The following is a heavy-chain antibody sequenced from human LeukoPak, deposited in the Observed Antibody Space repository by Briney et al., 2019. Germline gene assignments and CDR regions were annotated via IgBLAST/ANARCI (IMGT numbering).Heavy chain of an antibody. Sequence: SETLSLTCTVSGGSISSYYWSWIRQPAGKGLESIGHISTSGSTNYNPSLKSRVTISVDTSRNQFSLKLSSVTAADTAVYYCARGLWFGDENPPYFDYWGQGILVTVSS. V-gene: IGHV4-4*07. D-gene: IGHD3-10*01. CDR2: ISTSGST. CDR3: ARGLWFGDENPPYFDY. J-gene: IGHJ4*02. CDR1: GGSISSYY.